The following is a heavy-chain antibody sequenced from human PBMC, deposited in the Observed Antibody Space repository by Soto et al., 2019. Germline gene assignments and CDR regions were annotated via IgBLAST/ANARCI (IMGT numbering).Heavy chain of an antibody. CDR2: SLPIFGTS. CDR1: GGTFSTYS. J-gene: IGHJ6*02. V-gene: IGHV1-69*01. CDR3: GRGGRYPKSAFFYGMDV. Sequence: QVQLVQSGAEVKKPGSSVKVSCKASGGTFSTYSISWVRQAPGQGLEWMGESLPIFGTSHYAQNFQGRVTITADESTSTVYMELSSRRSDGTAVYYCGRGGRYPKSAFFYGMDVWGQGTRVTVSS. D-gene: IGHD1-20*01.